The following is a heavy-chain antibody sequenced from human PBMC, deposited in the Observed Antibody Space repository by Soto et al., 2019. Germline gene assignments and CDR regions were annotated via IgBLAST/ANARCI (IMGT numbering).Heavy chain of an antibody. CDR3: ATERWEDAFDV. J-gene: IGHJ3*01. D-gene: IGHD1-26*01. V-gene: IGHV1-8*01. CDR2: MNPNSGNT. CDR1: GYTFTSYD. Sequence: QEQLVQSGAEVKKPGASVKVSCKASGYTFTSYDINWVRQATGQGLEWMGWMNPNSGNTDYAQKFQGRVTMTRDTSISTAYTELSSLRFEDTAVYYCATERWEDAFDVGGQGTMVAVAS.